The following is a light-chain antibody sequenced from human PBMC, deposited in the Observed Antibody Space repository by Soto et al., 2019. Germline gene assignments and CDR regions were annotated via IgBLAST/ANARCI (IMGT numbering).Light chain of an antibody. J-gene: IGLJ1*01. Sequence: QSVLAQPSSVSGSPGQSITISFTGTSTDVGVYNYVSWYQHHPGKGPKLIIYEVSNRPSGVSDRFSGSKSGNKASLIISNLEAEDESDYYCGSYTSTDTPFVFGTGTKVTVL. CDR2: EVS. CDR1: STDVGVYNY. CDR3: GSYTSTDTPFV. V-gene: IGLV2-14*01.